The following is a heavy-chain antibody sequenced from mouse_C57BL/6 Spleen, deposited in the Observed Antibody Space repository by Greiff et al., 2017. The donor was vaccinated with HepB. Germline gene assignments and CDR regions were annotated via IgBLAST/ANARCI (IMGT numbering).Heavy chain of an antibody. CDR3: ARWDYDGAMDY. CDR1: GYAFSSSW. V-gene: IGHV1-82*01. Sequence: VKLMESGPELVKPGASVKISCKASGYAFSSSWMNWVKQRPGKGLEWIGRIYPGDGDTNYNGKFKGKATLTADKSSSTAYMQLSSLTSEDSAVYFCARWDYDGAMDYWGQGTSVTVSS. J-gene: IGHJ4*01. D-gene: IGHD2-4*01. CDR2: IYPGDGDT.